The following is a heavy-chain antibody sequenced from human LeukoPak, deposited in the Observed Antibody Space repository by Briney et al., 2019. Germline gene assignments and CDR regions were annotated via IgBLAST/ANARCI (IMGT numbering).Heavy chain of an antibody. Sequence: SETLSLTCTVSCGSISSSSYYWGWIRQPPGKGLEWIGSIYYSGSTYYNPSLKSRVTISVDTSKNQFSLKLSSVTAADTAVYYCARRERRALFDYWGQGTLVTVSS. V-gene: IGHV4-39*01. CDR1: CGSISSSSYY. CDR2: IYYSGST. CDR3: ARRERRALFDY. J-gene: IGHJ4*02. D-gene: IGHD5-24*01.